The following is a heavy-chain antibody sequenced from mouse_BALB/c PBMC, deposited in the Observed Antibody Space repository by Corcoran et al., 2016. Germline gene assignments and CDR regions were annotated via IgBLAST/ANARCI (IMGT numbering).Heavy chain of an antibody. D-gene: IGHD2-10*02. CDR3: ARKGYGNYYSMDY. CDR2: ILPGSGST. Sequence: QVQLQQSGAELMKPGASVKISCKATGYTFSSYWIEWVKQRPGHGLEWIGEILPGSGSTNYNEKFKGKATFTADTSSNTAYMQLSSLTSEDSAVYYCARKGYGNYYSMDYCGQGTSVTVSS. CDR1: GYTFSSYW. V-gene: IGHV1-9*01. J-gene: IGHJ4*01.